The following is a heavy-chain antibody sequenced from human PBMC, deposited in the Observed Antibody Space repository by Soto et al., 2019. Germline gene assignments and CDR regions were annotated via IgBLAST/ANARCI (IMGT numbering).Heavy chain of an antibody. CDR3: AREKADFGGNSTYFDY. CDR2: IIPIFGTA. J-gene: IGHJ4*02. V-gene: IGHV1-69*13. Sequence: GASVKVSCKASGGIFTNYAFSWVRQAPGQGLEWMGGIIPIFGTANYAQKFQGRVTITADESTTTAYMDLSSLTSEDTAVYYCAREKADFGGNSTYFDYWGQGTLVTVSS. D-gene: IGHD2-21*02. CDR1: GGIFTNYA.